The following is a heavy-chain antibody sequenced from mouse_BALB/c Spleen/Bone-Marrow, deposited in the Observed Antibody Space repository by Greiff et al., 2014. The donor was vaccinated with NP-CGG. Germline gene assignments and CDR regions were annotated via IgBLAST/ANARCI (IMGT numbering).Heavy chain of an antibody. CDR2: IDPANGNT. CDR1: GFNIKDTY. J-gene: IGHJ3*01. D-gene: IGHD1-1*01. Sequence: VQLQQSGAELVKPGASVKLSCTASGFNIKDTYMHWGKQRPEQGLEWIGRIDPANGNTKYGPKFQGKATITADTSSNTAYLQLSSLTSEDTAVYYCAIYYYGSSGFAYWGQGTLVTVSA. V-gene: IGHV14-3*02. CDR3: AIYYYGSSGFAY.